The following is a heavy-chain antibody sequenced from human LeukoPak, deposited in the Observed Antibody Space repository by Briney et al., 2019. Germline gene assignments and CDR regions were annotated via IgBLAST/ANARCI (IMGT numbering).Heavy chain of an antibody. CDR1: GYTFTGYY. CDR3: AREAAAGIRNYYMDV. D-gene: IGHD6-13*01. V-gene: IGHV1-2*02. J-gene: IGHJ6*03. CDR2: INPNSGGT. Sequence: EASVKVSCKASGYTFTGYYMHWVRQAPGQGLEWMGWINPNSGGTNYAQKFQGRVTMTRDTSISTAYMELSRLRSDDTAVYYCAREAAAGIRNYYMDVWGKGTTVTISS.